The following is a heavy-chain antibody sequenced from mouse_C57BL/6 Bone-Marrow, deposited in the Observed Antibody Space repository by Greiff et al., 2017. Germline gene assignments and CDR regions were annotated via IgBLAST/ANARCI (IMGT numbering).Heavy chain of an antibody. CDR3: ARYLLKLGFAD. D-gene: IGHD4-1*01. Sequence: EVQLVESGGGLVQPGGSLSLSCAASGFTFTDYYMSWVRQPPGKALEWLGFIRNKANGYTTEYSASVKGRLTISSDNSQSILYLQMNALRAEDSATYYCARYLLKLGFADWGQGTLVTVSA. V-gene: IGHV7-3*01. CDR1: GFTFTDYY. CDR2: IRNKANGYTT. J-gene: IGHJ3*01.